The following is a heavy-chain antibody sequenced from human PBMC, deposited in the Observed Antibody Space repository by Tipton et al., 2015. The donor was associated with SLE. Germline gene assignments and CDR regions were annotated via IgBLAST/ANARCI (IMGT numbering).Heavy chain of an antibody. CDR3: ARDRDIVLEPVPIPPAFDI. V-gene: IGHV4-39*07. CDR2: IYYSGST. CDR1: GGSISSSGYY. D-gene: IGHD2-2*02. J-gene: IGHJ3*02. Sequence: TLSLTCTVSGGSISSSGYYWGWIRQSPGKGLEWIGSIYYSGSTYYNPSLKSRVTVSADTSKNQFSLKLSSVTAADTAVYYCARDRDIVLEPVPIPPAFDIWGQGTMVTVSS.